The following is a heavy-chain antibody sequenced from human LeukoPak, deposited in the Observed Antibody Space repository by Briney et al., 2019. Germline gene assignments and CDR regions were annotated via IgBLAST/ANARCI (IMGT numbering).Heavy chain of an antibody. V-gene: IGHV3-7*01. Sequence: GGSLRLSCAASGFTFSSYWMSWVRQAPGKGLEWVANIKQDGSEKYYVDSVKGRFTISRDNAKNSLYLQMNSLRAEDTAVYYCARDTSYYGDYVLDYWGQGTLVTVSS. CDR2: IKQDGSEK. CDR1: GFTFSSYW. J-gene: IGHJ4*02. CDR3: ARDTSYYGDYVLDY. D-gene: IGHD4-17*01.